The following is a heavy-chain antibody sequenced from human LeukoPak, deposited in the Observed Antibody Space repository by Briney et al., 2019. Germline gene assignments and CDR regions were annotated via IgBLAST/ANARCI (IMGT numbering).Heavy chain of an antibody. CDR1: GGSISSYY. CDR3: ARTVYGSGSPVWFDP. D-gene: IGHD3-10*01. Sequence: PSETLSLTCTVSGGSISSYYWSWIRQPPGKGLEWIGYIYYSGSTNYNPSLKSRVTISVDTSKNQFSLKLSSVTAADTAVYYCARTVYGSGSPVWFDPWGQGTLVTVSP. CDR2: IYYSGST. J-gene: IGHJ5*02. V-gene: IGHV4-59*08.